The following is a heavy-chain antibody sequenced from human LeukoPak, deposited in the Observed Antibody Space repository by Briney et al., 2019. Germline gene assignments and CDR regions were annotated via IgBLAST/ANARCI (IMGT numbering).Heavy chain of an antibody. Sequence: GRSLRLSCAASGFTFSSYAMHWVRQAPGKGLEGVAVISYDGSNKYYADSVKGRFTISRDNSKNTLYLQMNSLRAEDTAVYYCARLRFLEWLLFDYWGQGTLVTVSS. V-gene: IGHV3-30-3*01. CDR1: GFTFSSYA. D-gene: IGHD3-3*01. CDR2: ISYDGSNK. J-gene: IGHJ4*02. CDR3: ARLRFLEWLLFDY.